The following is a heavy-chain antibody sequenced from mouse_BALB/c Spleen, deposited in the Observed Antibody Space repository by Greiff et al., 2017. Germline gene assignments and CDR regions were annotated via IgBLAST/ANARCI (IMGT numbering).Heavy chain of an antibody. CDR1: GFNIKDYY. D-gene: IGHD1-1*01. Sequence: EVQLQESGAELVRPGALVKLSCKASGFNIKDYYMHWVKQRPEQGLEWIGWIDPENGNTIYDPKFQGKASITADTSSNTAYLQLSSLTSEDTAVYYCARRDYGSSGYYAMDYWGQGTSVTVSS. J-gene: IGHJ4*01. CDR3: ARRDYGSSGYYAMDY. V-gene: IGHV14-1*02. CDR2: IDPENGNT.